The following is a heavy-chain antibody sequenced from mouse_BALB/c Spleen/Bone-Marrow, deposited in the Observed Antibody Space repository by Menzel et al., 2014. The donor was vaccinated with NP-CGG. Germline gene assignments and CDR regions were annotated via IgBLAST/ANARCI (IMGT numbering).Heavy chain of an antibody. D-gene: IGHD2-14*01. V-gene: IGHV1-39*01. CDR3: ARSIEYRPLTY. J-gene: IGHJ3*01. CDR1: GYSFTGYN. CDR2: IDPYYGGI. Sequence: EVQLQQSGPELEKPGASVKISCKASGYSFTGYNMNWVKQSNGKSLEWIGNIDPYYGGISYNQKFKDKATLTVDKSSSTAYMQLKSLTSEDSAVYYCARSIEYRPLTYWGQATLVTVSA.